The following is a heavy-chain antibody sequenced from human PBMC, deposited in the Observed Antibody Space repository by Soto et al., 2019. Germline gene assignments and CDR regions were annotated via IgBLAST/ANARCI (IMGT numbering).Heavy chain of an antibody. CDR1: GFTFSTYT. Sequence: HPGGSLRLSCAASGFTFSTYTMNWVRQGPGQGLEWVSAIIGGGDTYYADSVKGRFTISRDNSKNTLYLQMNSLRAEDTAVYYCARDQATVTPFDLWGRGTLVTVSS. J-gene: IGHJ2*01. V-gene: IGHV3-53*01. CDR2: IIGGGDT. CDR3: ARDQATVTPFDL. D-gene: IGHD4-17*01.